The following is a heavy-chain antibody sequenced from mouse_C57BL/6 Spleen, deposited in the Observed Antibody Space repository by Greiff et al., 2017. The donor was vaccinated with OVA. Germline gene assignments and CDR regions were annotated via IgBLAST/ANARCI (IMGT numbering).Heavy chain of an antibody. D-gene: IGHD4-1*01. CDR3: ARYSWEAMDY. Sequence: EVKLVESEGGLVQPGSSMKLSCTASGFTFSDYYMAWVRQVPEKGLEWVANINYDGSSTYYLDSLKSRFIISRDKAKNILYLQMSSLKSEDTATYYCARYSWEAMDYWGQGTSGTVAS. V-gene: IGHV5-16*01. CDR2: INYDGSST. J-gene: IGHJ4*01. CDR1: GFTFSDYY.